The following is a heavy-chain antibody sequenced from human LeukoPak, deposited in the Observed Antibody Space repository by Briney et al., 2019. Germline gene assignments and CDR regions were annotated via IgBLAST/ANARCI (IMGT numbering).Heavy chain of an antibody. CDR3: VRAAPQNCYPSSCSLFDK. V-gene: IGHV3-23*01. D-gene: IGHD2-2*01. CDR2: IMIGGDGK. J-gene: IGHJ4*02. Sequence: GGSLRLSCAGSGFTFNNYAMSWVRRAPRKGLEWVSTIMIGGDGKHYADSVKGRLTISRDRSESTLFLQMDDLRADDTAVYYCVRAAPQNCYPSSCSLFDKWGQGTLVTVSS. CDR1: GFTFNNYA.